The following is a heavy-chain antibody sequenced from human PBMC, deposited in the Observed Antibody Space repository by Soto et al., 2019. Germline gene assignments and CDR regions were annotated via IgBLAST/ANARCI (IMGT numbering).Heavy chain of an antibody. Sequence: SKRVWRAAAGCNCVNPWMSWVRTTPGKGLEWVGRIKSKTDGGTTDYAAPVKGRFTISRDDSKNTLYLQMNSLKTEDTAVYYCTVLTGDSDFWSSYTFAPRLQGTPVPVFS. CDR3: TVLTGDSDFWSSYTFAP. J-gene: IGHJ5*02. CDR1: GCNCVNPW. V-gene: IGHV3-15*01. D-gene: IGHD3-3*01. CDR2: IKSKTDGGTT.